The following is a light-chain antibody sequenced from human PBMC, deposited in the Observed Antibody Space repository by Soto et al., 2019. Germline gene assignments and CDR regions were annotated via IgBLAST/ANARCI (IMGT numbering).Light chain of an antibody. Sequence: EIVMTQAPASLSVSLGEIVTLSCRAGQGVTTNFAWYQQKSGQSPRLLIYDVSTRATGVPARFSGSGSGTDFTLTISRLEPEDFAVYYCQQYGSSGTFGQGTKVDIK. CDR2: DVS. J-gene: IGKJ1*01. CDR3: QQYGSSGT. CDR1: QGVTTN. V-gene: IGKV3-15*01.